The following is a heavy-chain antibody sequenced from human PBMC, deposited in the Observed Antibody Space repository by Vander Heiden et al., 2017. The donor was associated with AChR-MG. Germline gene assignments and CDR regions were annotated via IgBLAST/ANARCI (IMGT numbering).Heavy chain of an antibody. J-gene: IGHJ4*02. CDR3: ARLRYYYDTNPYFDY. CDR1: GGSISSSSYY. V-gene: IGHV4-39*01. D-gene: IGHD3-22*01. CDR2: IYYSGST. Sequence: QLQLQESGPGLVKPSETLSLTCTVSGGSISSSSYYWGWIRQPPGKGLEWIGSIYYSGSTYYNPSLKSRVTISVDTSKNQFSLKLSSVTAADTAVYYCARLRYYYDTNPYFDYWGQGTLVTVSS.